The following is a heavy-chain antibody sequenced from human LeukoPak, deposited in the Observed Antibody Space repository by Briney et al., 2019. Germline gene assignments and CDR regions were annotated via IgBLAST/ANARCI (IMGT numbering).Heavy chain of an antibody. J-gene: IGHJ4*02. D-gene: IGHD3-22*01. Sequence: GGSLRLSYAASGFTFSSYEMNWVRQAPGKGLEWVSYISSSGSSIYYADSVKGRFTISRDNAKNSLYLQMNSLRAEDTAVYYCARYRRDYYASGRPIDYFDYWGQGTLVTVSS. CDR3: ARYRRDYYASGRPIDYFDY. CDR1: GFTFSSYE. CDR2: ISSSGSSI. V-gene: IGHV3-48*03.